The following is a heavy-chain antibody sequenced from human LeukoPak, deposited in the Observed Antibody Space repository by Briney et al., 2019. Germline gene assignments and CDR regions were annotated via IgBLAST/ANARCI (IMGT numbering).Heavy chain of an antibody. Sequence: SETLSLTCTVSGYSISSGYYWGWIRQPPGKGLEWIGSIYHSGSTYYNPSLKSRVTISVDTSKNQFSLKLSSVTAADTAVYYCARPRYGSGSRYYFDYWGQGTLVTVSS. CDR2: IYHSGST. J-gene: IGHJ4*02. CDR3: ARPRYGSGSRYYFDY. CDR1: GYSISSGYY. V-gene: IGHV4-38-2*02. D-gene: IGHD3-10*01.